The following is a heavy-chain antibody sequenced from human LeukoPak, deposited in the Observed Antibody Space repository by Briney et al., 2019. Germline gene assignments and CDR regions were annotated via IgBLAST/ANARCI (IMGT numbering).Heavy chain of an antibody. V-gene: IGHV4-38-2*01. J-gene: IGHJ4*02. CDR3: GRVLNTPKLLDS. Sequence: SETLSLTCALSDASIRGTFYWAWFRQPPGKALEWIGTVFHLQTVRTFSNPSLGSRISMSLDTSLNEFYLYLTSVTAADTSLYFCGRVLNTPKLLDSWGRGTLVTVSS. D-gene: IGHD2-15*01. CDR2: VFHLQTVRT. CDR1: DASIRGTFY.